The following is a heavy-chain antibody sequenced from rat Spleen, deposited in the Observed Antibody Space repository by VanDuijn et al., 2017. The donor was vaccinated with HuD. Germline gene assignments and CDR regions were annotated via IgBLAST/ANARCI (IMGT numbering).Heavy chain of an antibody. V-gene: IGHV5-20*01. D-gene: IGHD4-1*01. CDR3: TTYGGLRNWFAY. Sequence: EMQVVESGGGLVPPGGSLKLSCAASGFTFSDYDMAWVRQAPTKGLEWVASISSSDIRAYYRDSVKGRFTVSRDDAKSTLYLQMDSLGSDDTATYYCTTYGGLRNWFAYWGQGTLVTVSS. CDR1: GFTFSDYD. CDR2: ISSSDIRA. J-gene: IGHJ3*01.